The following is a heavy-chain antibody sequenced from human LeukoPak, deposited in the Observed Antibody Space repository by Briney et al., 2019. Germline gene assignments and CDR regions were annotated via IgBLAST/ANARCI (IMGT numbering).Heavy chain of an antibody. CDR2: ISGSSGNT. D-gene: IGHD6-6*01. CDR3: PKTLFSSSSGGADN. Sequence: GGSLGLSCAASGITFSSYPMSWVRQAPGEGLEWVSAISGSSGNTYYADSVKGRFTISRDNSKNALYLQMNSLRAEDTAVYYCPKTLFSSSSGGADNWGQGTLVTVSS. V-gene: IGHV3-23*01. J-gene: IGHJ4*02. CDR1: GITFSSYP.